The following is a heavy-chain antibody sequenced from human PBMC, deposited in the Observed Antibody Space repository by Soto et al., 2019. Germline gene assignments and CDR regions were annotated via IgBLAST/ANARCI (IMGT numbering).Heavy chain of an antibody. CDR1: GFTFSSYA. J-gene: IGHJ6*02. CDR2: ISYDGSNK. V-gene: IGHV3-30-3*01. Sequence: HPGGSLRLSCAASGFTFSSYAMHWVRQAPGKGLEWVAVISYDGSNKYYADSVKGRFTISRDNSKNTLYLQMNSLRAEDTAVYYCARSTIEQWLVRTYYYGMDVWGQGTTVTVSS. D-gene: IGHD6-19*01. CDR3: ARSTIEQWLVRTYYYGMDV.